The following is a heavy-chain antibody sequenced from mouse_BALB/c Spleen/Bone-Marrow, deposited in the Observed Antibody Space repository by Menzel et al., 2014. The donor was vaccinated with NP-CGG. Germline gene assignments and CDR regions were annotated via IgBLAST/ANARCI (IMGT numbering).Heavy chain of an antibody. CDR2: IYPGNGDT. Sequence: QVQLKQSGAELVKPGASVKMSCKASGYTFTSYNLHWVKQTPGQGLEWIGAIYPGNGDTSYNQNFKGRATLTTDKSSSTAYMQLSSLTSEDSAVYYCARGFYDGSYWYFDVWGAGTTVAASS. V-gene: IGHV1-12*01. CDR1: GYTFTSYN. J-gene: IGHJ1*01. D-gene: IGHD2-3*01. CDR3: ARGFYDGSYWYFDV.